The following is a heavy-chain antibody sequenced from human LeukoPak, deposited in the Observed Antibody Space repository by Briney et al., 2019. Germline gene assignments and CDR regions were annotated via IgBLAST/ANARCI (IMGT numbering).Heavy chain of an antibody. V-gene: IGHV3-30*04. Sequence: PGRSLRLSCAASRFTLSSYAMHWVRQAPGKGLEWVAVISYDGSNKYYADSVKGRFTISRDNSKNTLYLQMNSLRAEDTAVYYCARSVGGDSSSWYSYFDYWGQGTLVTVSS. J-gene: IGHJ4*02. D-gene: IGHD6-13*01. CDR2: ISYDGSNK. CDR1: RFTLSSYA. CDR3: ARSVGGDSSSWYSYFDY.